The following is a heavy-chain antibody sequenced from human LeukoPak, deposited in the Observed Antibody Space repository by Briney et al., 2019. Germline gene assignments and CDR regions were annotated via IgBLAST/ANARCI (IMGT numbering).Heavy chain of an antibody. CDR2: MYYSGNT. D-gene: IGHD3-16*02. V-gene: IGHV4-39*01. J-gene: IGHJ4*02. CDR1: GGSISSSNYY. Sequence: SETLSLPCTVSGGSISSSNYYWGWIPQPPGKGLEWIGSMYYSGNTDYNPSLKSRVTISVDTSNNQFSLKVNSVTAADTAVDYCSRTLGCASYRYPFDDWGQGTLVTVAS. CDR3: SRTLGCASYRYPFDD.